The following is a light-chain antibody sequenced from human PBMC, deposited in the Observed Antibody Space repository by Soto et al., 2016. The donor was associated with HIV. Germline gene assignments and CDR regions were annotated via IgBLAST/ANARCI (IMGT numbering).Light chain of an antibody. CDR1: QSVSVW. CDR2: KTS. J-gene: IGKJ1*01. CDR3: QQYANYPRT. Sequence: DIQMTQFPSTLSASIGDRVTITCRASQSVSVWLAWYQQKPGKAPNLLIFKTSTLEVGVPSRFSGSGSGTDFTLTLSSVQPDDVGTYYCQQYANYPRTFGQGTKV. V-gene: IGKV1-5*03.